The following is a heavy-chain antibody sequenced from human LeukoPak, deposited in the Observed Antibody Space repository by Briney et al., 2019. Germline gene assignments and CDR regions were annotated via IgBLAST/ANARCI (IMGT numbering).Heavy chain of an antibody. CDR2: ISSSSSTI. CDR1: GFTFSDYY. Sequence: GGSLRLSCAASGFTFSDYYMNWVRQAPGKGLEWISYISSSSSTIYYADSVKGRFTISRDNAKKSLYMQMNSLRAEDTAVYYCVRVGGAFDLWGQGTRVSVSS. J-gene: IGHJ3*01. CDR3: VRVGGAFDL. V-gene: IGHV3-11*04. D-gene: IGHD3-16*01.